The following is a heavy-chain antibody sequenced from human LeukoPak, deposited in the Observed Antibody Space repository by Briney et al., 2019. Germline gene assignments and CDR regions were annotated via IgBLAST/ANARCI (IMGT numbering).Heavy chain of an antibody. D-gene: IGHD2-15*01. CDR2: ISGSGGST. J-gene: IGHJ4*02. CDR3: AKEEAIVVVAATNFDY. Sequence: QSGGSLRLSCAAPGFTFSSYAMSWVRQAPGRGLEWVSAISGSGGSTYYADSVKGRFTISRDNSKNTLYLQMNSLRAEDTAVYYCAKEEAIVVVAATNFDYWGQGTLVTVSS. V-gene: IGHV3-23*01. CDR1: GFTFSSYA.